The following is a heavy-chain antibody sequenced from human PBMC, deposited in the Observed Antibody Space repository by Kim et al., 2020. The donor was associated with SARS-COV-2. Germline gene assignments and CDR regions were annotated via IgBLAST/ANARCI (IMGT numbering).Heavy chain of an antibody. CDR2: ISYDGSNK. V-gene: IGHV3-30*04. Sequence: GGSLRLSCAASGFTFSSYAMHWVRQAPGKGLEWVAVISYDGSNKYYADSVKGRFTISRDNSKNTLYLQMNSLRAEDTAVYYCARGDGMTAIPFVTFYYGMDVGGRGTTVTVSS. J-gene: IGHJ6*02. CDR3: ARGDGMTAIPFVTFYYGMDV. D-gene: IGHD2-2*02. CDR1: GFTFSSYA.